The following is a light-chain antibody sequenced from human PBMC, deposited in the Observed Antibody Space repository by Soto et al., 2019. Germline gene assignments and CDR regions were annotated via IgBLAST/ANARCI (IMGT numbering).Light chain of an antibody. CDR2: DVT. CDR1: SSEVGAFNY. CDR3: SSYTTRNTEV. V-gene: IGLV2-14*03. J-gene: IGLJ1*01. Sequence: QSALTQPASVSGSPGQSISISCIGTSSEVGAFNYVSWYQHHPGKAPQLIIYDVTSRPSGVFNRFSASKSGNTASLTISGLQAEDEADYYCSSYTTRNTEVFGTGTKVTVL.